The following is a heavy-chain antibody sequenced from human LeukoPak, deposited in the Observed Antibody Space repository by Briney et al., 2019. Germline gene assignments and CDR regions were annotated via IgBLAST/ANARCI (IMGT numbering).Heavy chain of an antibody. CDR1: GYSFTSYW. CDR2: IYPGDSDT. D-gene: IGHD3-22*01. V-gene: IGHV5-51*01. Sequence: GESLKISCKGSGYSFTSYWIGWVRQMPGKGLEWMGIIYPGDSDTRYSPSFQGQVTISADKSISTAYLQWSSLKASDTAMYYCARHGAYYYDSSGYSPVMIAFDIWGQGTMVTVSS. CDR3: ARHGAYYYDSSGYSPVMIAFDI. J-gene: IGHJ3*02.